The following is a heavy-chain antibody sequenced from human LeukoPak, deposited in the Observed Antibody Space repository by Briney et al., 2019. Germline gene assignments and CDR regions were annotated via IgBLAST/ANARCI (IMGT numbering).Heavy chain of an antibody. V-gene: IGHV3-23*01. CDR1: GFTFSSYA. D-gene: IGHD2-8*01. CDR2: ISGSGDST. CDR3: VKGMVPYHPYFDY. J-gene: IGHJ4*02. Sequence: GGSLRLSCAASGFTFSSYAMSWVRQAPGKGLEWVSLISGSGDSTYYADSVKGRFTISRDNSKNTLSLQMNSLRAEDTAIYYCVKGMVPYHPYFDYWGQGTLVTVSS.